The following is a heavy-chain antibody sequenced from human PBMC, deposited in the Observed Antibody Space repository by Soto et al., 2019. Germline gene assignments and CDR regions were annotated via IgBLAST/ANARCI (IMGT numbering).Heavy chain of an antibody. Sequence: SETLSLTCTVSGGSISSNYWTWIRQPPGRGLEWIGYVYNSGSTNYNPSLKSRVTISEDTSKSQFSLKVNSMTAADTAVYYCARYRREAVAGYTLDNWGQGMLVTVSS. CDR1: GGSISSNY. J-gene: IGHJ4*02. CDR2: VYNSGST. CDR3: ARYRREAVAGYTLDN. V-gene: IGHV4-59*01. D-gene: IGHD6-13*01.